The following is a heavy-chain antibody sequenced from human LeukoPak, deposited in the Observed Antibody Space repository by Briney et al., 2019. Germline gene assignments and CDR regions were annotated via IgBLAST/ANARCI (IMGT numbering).Heavy chain of an antibody. CDR3: ASRNDILTGYYPNS. Sequence: GASVKVSCKASGYTFTSYYMHWVRQAPGQGLEWMGGIVPLFATPHYAQKYQGRLTIITDEPTSTAYMELSSLTSEDTAVYYCASRNDILTGYYPNSWGQGTLVVVSS. J-gene: IGHJ4*02. CDR1: GYTFTSYY. CDR2: IVPLFATP. V-gene: IGHV1-69*05. D-gene: IGHD3-9*01.